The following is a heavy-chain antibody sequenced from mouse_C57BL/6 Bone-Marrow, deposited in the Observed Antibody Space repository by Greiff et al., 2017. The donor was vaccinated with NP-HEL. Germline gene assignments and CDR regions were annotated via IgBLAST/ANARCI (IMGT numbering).Heavy chain of an antibody. CDR2: IYWDDDK. D-gene: IGHD2-1*01. Sequence: QVTLKVCGPGILQSSQTLSLTCSFSGFSLSTSGMGVSWIRQPSGKGLEWLAHIYWDDDKRYNPSLKSRLTISKDTSRNQVFLKITSVDTADTATYYCARSFYYGNYDYAMDYWGQGTSVTVSS. CDR3: ARSFYYGNYDYAMDY. CDR1: GFSLSTSGMG. V-gene: IGHV8-12*01. J-gene: IGHJ4*01.